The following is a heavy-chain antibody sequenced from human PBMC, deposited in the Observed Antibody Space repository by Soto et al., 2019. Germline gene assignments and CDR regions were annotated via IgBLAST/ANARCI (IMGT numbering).Heavy chain of an antibody. CDR3: THRHGEFLLSVEEFDY. J-gene: IGHJ4*02. CDR2: IYWNDYK. Sequence: QITLKEAGPALVKPTQTLTVTCTFSGFSLKTSGVGVGWVRQPPGKALEWLALIYWNDYKRYSPSLKNRLTITNDTSNSQVVLTMTNVDPVDTGTDYFTHRHGEFLLSVEEFDYWGQATMVTVSS. CDR1: GFSLKTSGVG. D-gene: IGHD2-21*01. V-gene: IGHV2-5*01.